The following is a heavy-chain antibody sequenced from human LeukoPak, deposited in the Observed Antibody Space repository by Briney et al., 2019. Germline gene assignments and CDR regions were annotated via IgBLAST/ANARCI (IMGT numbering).Heavy chain of an antibody. D-gene: IGHD6-19*01. CDR3: AKDLGYSSSPDYFDY. Sequence: GGSLRLSCAASGFTFSSYWMHWVRQAPGKGLVWVSRINSDGSSTSYADSVKGRFTISRDNAKNTLYLQMNSLRAEDTAVYYCAKDLGYSSSPDYFDYWGQGTLVTVSS. CDR2: INSDGSST. CDR1: GFTFSSYW. J-gene: IGHJ4*02. V-gene: IGHV3-74*01.